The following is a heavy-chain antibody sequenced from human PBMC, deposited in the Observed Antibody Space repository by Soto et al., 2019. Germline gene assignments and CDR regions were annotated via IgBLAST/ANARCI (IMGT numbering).Heavy chain of an antibody. CDR2: IYSGGAT. CDR3: ATEGIAARLVY. D-gene: IGHD6-6*01. V-gene: IGHV3-53*01. Sequence: PGGSLRLSCAASGFTVSRNYMSWVRQAPGKGLEWVSVIYSGGATFYADPVKGRFTISRDNSKNTLYLQMNSLRAEDTAVYYCATEGIAARLVYSGQGTKVTVSS. CDR1: GFTVSRNY. J-gene: IGHJ4*02.